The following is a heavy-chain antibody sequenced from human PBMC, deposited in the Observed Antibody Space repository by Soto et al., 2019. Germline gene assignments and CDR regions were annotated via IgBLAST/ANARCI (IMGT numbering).Heavy chain of an antibody. CDR2: IYDTGISFYTPST. CDR1: GGCITSSY. CDR3: APGEDAFFYYGLDV. V-gene: IGHV4-59*01. Sequence: SQRLSLTCTVSGGCITSSYWSWIRQHPGRGLEWIAYIYDTGISFYTPSTSYNPPLKSRVTMSVDPSKSQFSLKLTSVTVADTAVYYSAPGEDAFFYYGLDVWRKGNTVTVSS. J-gene: IGHJ6*04.